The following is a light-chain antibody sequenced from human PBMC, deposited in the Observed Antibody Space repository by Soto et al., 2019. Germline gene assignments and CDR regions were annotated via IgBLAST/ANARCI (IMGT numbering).Light chain of an antibody. CDR2: GVS. CDR3: QQRSNWPQIT. J-gene: IGKJ5*01. Sequence: EIVLTQSPGTLSLSQGETATLSCRASQSLTSSYLAWYQQRPGQAPSLLIYGVSSRATGIPDRFSGSGSGTEFTLTISRLEPEDFAVYYCQQRSNWPQITFGQGTRLEI. CDR1: QSLTSSY. V-gene: IGKV3D-20*02.